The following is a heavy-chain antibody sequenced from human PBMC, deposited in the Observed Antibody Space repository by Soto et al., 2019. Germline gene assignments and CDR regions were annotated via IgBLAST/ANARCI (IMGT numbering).Heavy chain of an antibody. CDR2: ISGDGVKT. Sequence: EVQLLQSGGGLVQPGGSQRLSCAASGFTFIDYAISWVLQAPGKGLEWVSAISGDGVKTYYADSVKGRFTISRDNSKNTLFLQMNSLRDEDTAIYYCAKEMSHGRPYDYWGQGTLLTVS. V-gene: IGHV3-23*01. D-gene: IGHD6-6*01. CDR3: AKEMSHGRPYDY. CDR1: GFTFIDYA. J-gene: IGHJ4*02.